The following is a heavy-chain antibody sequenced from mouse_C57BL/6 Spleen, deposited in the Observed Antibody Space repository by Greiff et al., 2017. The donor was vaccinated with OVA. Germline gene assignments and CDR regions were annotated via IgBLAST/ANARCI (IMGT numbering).Heavy chain of an antibody. CDR2: ISYSGST. D-gene: IGHD3-2*02. Sequence: EVHLVESGPGLAKPSQTLSLTCSVTGYSITSDYWNWIRKFPGNKLEYMGYISYSGSTYYNPSLKSRISITRDTSKNQYYLQLNSVTTEDTATYYCARSLRQLRLQGYYAMDYWGQGTSVTVSS. CDR3: ARSLRQLRLQGYYAMDY. J-gene: IGHJ4*01. V-gene: IGHV3-8*01. CDR1: GYSITSDY.